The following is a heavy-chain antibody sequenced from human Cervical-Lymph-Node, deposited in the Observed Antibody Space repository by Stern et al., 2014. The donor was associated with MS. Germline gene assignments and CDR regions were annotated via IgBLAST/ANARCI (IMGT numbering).Heavy chain of an antibody. CDR3: ARGLGVTAFDF. D-gene: IGHD4-11*01. V-gene: IGHV1-2*06. CDR1: EYTFTDYY. J-gene: IGHJ4*02. CDR2: IYPNSGGT. Sequence: QVQLVQSGAEVKKPGASVKVSCKVSSEYTFTDYYFHWLRQAPGQGLERMGRIYPNSGGTNNPQKFQGRVIMTRDTSISTLYMELNNLRPDDTAVYYCARGLGVTAFDFWGQGTLVTVSS.